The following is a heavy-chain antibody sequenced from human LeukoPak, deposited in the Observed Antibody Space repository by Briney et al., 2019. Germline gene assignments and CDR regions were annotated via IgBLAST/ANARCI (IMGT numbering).Heavy chain of an antibody. Sequence: SETLSLTKAVDGGSFSGYYWSWIRQSPGKGLEWIGEINHSGSTNYNPSLKSRVTISVDTSKNQFSLKLSSVTAADTAVYYCARGAYDSSGYYLRPLTYWGQGTLVTVSS. CDR1: GGSFSGYY. J-gene: IGHJ4*02. CDR3: ARGAYDSSGYYLRPLTY. CDR2: INHSGST. V-gene: IGHV4-34*01. D-gene: IGHD3-22*01.